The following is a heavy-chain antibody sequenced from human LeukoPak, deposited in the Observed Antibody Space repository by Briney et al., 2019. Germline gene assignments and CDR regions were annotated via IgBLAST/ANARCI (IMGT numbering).Heavy chain of an antibody. CDR1: GGSISSYY. CDR3: ARRRNWNSPYYFDY. V-gene: IGHV4-59*08. Sequence: SESLSLTCTVSGGSISSYYWSWIRQPPGKGLEWIGYIYYSGSTNYNPSLKSRVTISVDTSKNQFSLNLSSVTAADTAVYYCARRRNWNSPYYFDYWGQGTLGSVSS. D-gene: IGHD1-7*01. CDR2: IYYSGST. J-gene: IGHJ4*02.